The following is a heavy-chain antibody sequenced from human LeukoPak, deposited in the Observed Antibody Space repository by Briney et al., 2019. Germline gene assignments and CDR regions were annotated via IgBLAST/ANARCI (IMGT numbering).Heavy chain of an antibody. D-gene: IGHD3-22*01. Sequence: GASVKVSCKASGYTFTSYYMHWVRQAPGQGLEWMGIINPSGGSTSYAQKFQGRVTMTRDTSTSTVYMELSSLRSEDTAVYYCAREIMGYYDRTPLDAFDIWGQGTMVTVSS. CDR3: AREIMGYYDRTPLDAFDI. CDR2: INPSGGST. J-gene: IGHJ3*02. V-gene: IGHV1-46*01. CDR1: GYTFTSYY.